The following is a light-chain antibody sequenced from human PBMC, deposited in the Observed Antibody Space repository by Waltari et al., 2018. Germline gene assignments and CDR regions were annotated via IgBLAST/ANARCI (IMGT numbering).Light chain of an antibody. CDR2: VNS. V-gene: IGLV1-44*01. J-gene: IGLJ1*01. Sequence: QSVLTQPLSASGTPGQRVTIPCSGSSANIGSNTVNWFQHLPGTAPKLLIYVNSQRPSGVPDRFSGSKSGTSASLAISGLQSEDEADYYCAAWDGSLYVFGTGTKVTVL. CDR1: SANIGSNT. CDR3: AAWDGSLYV.